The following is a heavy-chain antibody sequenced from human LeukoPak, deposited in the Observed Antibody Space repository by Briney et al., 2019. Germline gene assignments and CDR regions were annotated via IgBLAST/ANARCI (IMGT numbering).Heavy chain of an antibody. CDR2: IKQDGSDR. J-gene: IGHJ4*02. D-gene: IGHD6-19*01. CDR3: AGAGSETQWRAFDF. V-gene: IGHV3-7*01. Sequence: GGSLRLSCAASGFTSRNYWMSWVRQAPGTGLEWVANIKQDGSDRNYVTSVRGRFTISRENAKNSLYLQMNSLTAGDTAVYYCAGAGSETQWRAFDFWGQGALVTVFS. CDR1: GFTSRNYW.